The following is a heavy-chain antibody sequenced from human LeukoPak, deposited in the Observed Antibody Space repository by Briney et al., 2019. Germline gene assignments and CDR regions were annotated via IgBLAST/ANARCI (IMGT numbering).Heavy chain of an antibody. CDR2: INHSGST. J-gene: IGHJ4*02. Sequence: PSETLSLTRAVYGGSFSGYYWSWIRQPPGKGLEWIGEINHSGSTNYNPSLKSRVTISVDTSKNQFSLKLSSVTAADTAVYYCARRAYYYDSSGYGTLIDYWGQGTLVTVSS. CDR1: GGSFSGYY. CDR3: ARRAYYYDSSGYGTLIDY. D-gene: IGHD3-22*01. V-gene: IGHV4-34*01.